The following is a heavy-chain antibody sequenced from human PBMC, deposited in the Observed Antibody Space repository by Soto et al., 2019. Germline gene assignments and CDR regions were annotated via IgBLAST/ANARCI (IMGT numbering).Heavy chain of an antibody. J-gene: IGHJ6*02. CDR1: GFTFRTSA. CDR3: AREDFASRPPPYYYYGMDV. V-gene: IGHV3-30-3*01. CDR2: VSYDGSLK. D-gene: IGHD6-6*01. Sequence: QVQLVESGGGMVQPGRSLTLSCAASGFTFRTSAIHWVRQAPGKGLQWVAFVSYDGSLKYYADSVKGRFTISRDNSKNTVLLQMNNLRPEDTAAYYCAREDFASRPPPYYYYGMDVWGRGTTVTVSS.